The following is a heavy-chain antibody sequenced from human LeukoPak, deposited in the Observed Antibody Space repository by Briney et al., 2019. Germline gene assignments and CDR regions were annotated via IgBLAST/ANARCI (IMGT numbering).Heavy chain of an antibody. Sequence: GRSLRLSCAASGFTFSSYGMHWVRQAPGKGLEWVAVIWYDGSNKYYADSVKGRFTISRDNSKNTLYLQMNSLRAEDTAVYYCAKFPPGIAVAGHFDYWGQGTLVTVSS. D-gene: IGHD6-19*01. J-gene: IGHJ4*02. V-gene: IGHV3-33*06. CDR1: GFTFSSYG. CDR3: AKFPPGIAVAGHFDY. CDR2: IWYDGSNK.